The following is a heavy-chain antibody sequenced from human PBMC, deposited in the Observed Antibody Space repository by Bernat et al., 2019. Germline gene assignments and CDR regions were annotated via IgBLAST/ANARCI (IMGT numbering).Heavy chain of an antibody. D-gene: IGHD3-16*01. CDR3: TKYVGGSTGFDP. V-gene: IGHV3-73*02. CDR1: GFTFSGSA. CDR2: TKSKTNNYAT. Sequence: EVQLVESGGGLVQPGGSPKLSCAASGFTFSGSAMHWVRQASGKGLEWVGRTKSKTNNYATAYAASVKGRFTISRDDSTNTAYLQMNSLKTEDTALYYCTKYVGGSTGFDPWGQGTLVTVSS. J-gene: IGHJ5*02.